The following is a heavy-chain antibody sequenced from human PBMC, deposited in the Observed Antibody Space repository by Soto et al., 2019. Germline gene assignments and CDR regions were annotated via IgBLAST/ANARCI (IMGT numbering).Heavy chain of an antibody. CDR2: IFYSGST. Sequence: LSLTCTVSGGSISSSSYYWGWIRQPPGKGLEWIGSIFYSGSTYYNPSLKSRVTISVDTSKSQFSLKLSSVTAADTAVYYCTCIFSGGYGYGFYYYGMDVWGQGTLVTVSS. CDR1: GGSISSSSYY. CDR3: TCIFSGGYGYGFYYYGMDV. V-gene: IGHV4-39*01. D-gene: IGHD5-18*01. J-gene: IGHJ6*02.